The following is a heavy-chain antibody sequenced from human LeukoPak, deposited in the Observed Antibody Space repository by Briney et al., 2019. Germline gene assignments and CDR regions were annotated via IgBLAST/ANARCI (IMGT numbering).Heavy chain of an antibody. CDR3: ARVETGTIDY. D-gene: IGHD1-1*01. CDR1: GGSISSNY. CDR2: IYHSGST. Sequence: SETLSLTCTVSGGSISSNYWSWIRQPPGKGLEWIGYIYHSGSTNYNPSLKSRVTISVDTSKNQFSLMLSSVTAADTAVYYCARVETGTIDYWGQGTLVTVSS. J-gene: IGHJ4*02. V-gene: IGHV4-59*01.